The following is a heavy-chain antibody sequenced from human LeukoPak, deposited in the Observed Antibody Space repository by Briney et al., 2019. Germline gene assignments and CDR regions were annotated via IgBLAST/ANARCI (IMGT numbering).Heavy chain of an antibody. CDR2: MKQDGSAK. J-gene: IGHJ4*02. D-gene: IGHD3-16*02. CDR3: ARDSSDGGTSSYRQSDY. CDR1: GFTFSSYW. Sequence: GGSLRLSCAASGFTFSSYWMSWVRQAPGKGPEWVANMKQDGSAKFCMDSVKGRFTISRDIANNSLYLQMNNLSAEDTAVYYCARDSSDGGTSSYRQSDYWGQGTLVTVSS. V-gene: IGHV3-7*01.